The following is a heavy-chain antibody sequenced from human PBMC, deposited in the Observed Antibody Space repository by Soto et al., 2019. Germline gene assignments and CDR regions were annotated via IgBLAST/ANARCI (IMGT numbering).Heavy chain of an antibody. CDR1: GGTFSSYA. V-gene: IGHV1-69*13. J-gene: IGHJ5*02. CDR2: IIPIFGTA. CDR3: AGVVPGRPCWFDP. Sequence: SVKFSCKASGGTFSSYAISWVRQAPGQGLEWMGGIIPIFGTANYAQKFQGRVTITADESTSTAYMELSSLRSEDTAVYYCAGVVPGRPCWFDPWGQGTLVTSPQ. D-gene: IGHD6-6*01.